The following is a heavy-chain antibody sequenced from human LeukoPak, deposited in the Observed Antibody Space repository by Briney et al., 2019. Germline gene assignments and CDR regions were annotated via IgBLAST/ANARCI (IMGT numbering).Heavy chain of an antibody. V-gene: IGHV4-59*08. CDR2: IYYTGST. CDR1: GDSIRSYY. D-gene: IGHD5-12*01. CDR3: ASHGSSGHDPLS. J-gene: IGHJ4*01. Sequence: SETLSLTCTVSGDSIRSYYWNWIRRPPGKGLEWIGYIYYTGSTSYNPSLKSRVTISLDTSKSQFSLRLTSVTAADTAVYYCASHGSSGHDPLSWGQGTLVTVSS.